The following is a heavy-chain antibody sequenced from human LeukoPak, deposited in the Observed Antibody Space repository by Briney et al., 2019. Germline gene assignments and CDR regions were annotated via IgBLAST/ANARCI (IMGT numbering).Heavy chain of an antibody. D-gene: IGHD6-6*01. CDR3: ASDSAPRDYYSYGMDV. CDR2: ISYDGSNK. V-gene: IGHV3-30-3*01. J-gene: IGHJ6*02. CDR1: GFTFSSYA. Sequence: PGRSLRLSCAASGFTFSSYAMHWVRQAPGKGLEWVAVISYDGSNKYYADSVKGRFTISRDNSKNTLYLQMNSLRAEDTAVYYCASDSAPRDYYSYGMDVWGQGTTVTVSS.